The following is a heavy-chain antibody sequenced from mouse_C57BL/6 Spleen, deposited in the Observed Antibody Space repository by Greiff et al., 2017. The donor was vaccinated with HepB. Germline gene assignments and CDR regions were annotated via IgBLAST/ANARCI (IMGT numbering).Heavy chain of an antibody. J-gene: IGHJ2*01. Sequence: EVKLQESGPGLVKPSQSLSLTCSVTGYSITSGYYWNWIRQFPGNKLEWMGYISYDGSNNYNPSLKNRISITRDTSKNQFFLKLNSVTTEDTATYYCARDPITTGGDYFDYWGQGTTLTVSS. V-gene: IGHV3-6*01. CDR2: ISYDGSN. CDR1: GYSITSGYY. D-gene: IGHD1-1*01. CDR3: ARDPITTGGDYFDY.